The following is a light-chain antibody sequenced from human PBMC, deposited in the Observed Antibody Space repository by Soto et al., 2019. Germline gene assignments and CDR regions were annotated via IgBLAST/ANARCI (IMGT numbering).Light chain of an antibody. CDR2: AVS. J-gene: IGKJ1*01. CDR3: QQHSSSPWT. V-gene: IGKV3-20*01. CDR1: QSVTSDY. Sequence: DIVLTQSPGTLSLSPGESAALSCRASQSVTSDYLVWYRQKPGQAPRLLIYAVSSRAAGIPDRFSGSGSGTGFTLTITRLEPEDSAVYYCQQHSSSPWTFGQGTRVEV.